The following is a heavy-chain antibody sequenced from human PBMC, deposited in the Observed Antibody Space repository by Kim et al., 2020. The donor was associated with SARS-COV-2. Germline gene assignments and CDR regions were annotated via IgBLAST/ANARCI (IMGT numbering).Heavy chain of an antibody. V-gene: IGHV1-24*01. J-gene: IGHJ4*01. CDR1: GYTLTELS. CDR2: FDPEDGET. CDR3: ATPGSSGSYKEYYFDY. Sequence: ASVKVSCKVSGYTLTELSMHWVRQAPGKGLEWMGGFDPEDGETIYAQKFQGRVTMTEDTSTDTAYMELSSLRSEDTAVYYCATPGSSGSYKEYYFDYWGQGTLVTVSS. D-gene: IGHD3-22*01.